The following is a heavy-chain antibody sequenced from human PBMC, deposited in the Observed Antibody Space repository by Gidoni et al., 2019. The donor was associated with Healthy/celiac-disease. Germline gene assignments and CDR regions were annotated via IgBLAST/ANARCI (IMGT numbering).Heavy chain of an antibody. Sequence: QLQLQESGPGLVKPSETLSLTCTVSGGSISSSSYYWGWIRQPPGKGLEWIGSIYYSGSTYYNPSLKSRVTISVDTSKNQFSLKLSSVTAADTAVYYCARDHRSSGWHDAFDIWGQGTMVTVSS. V-gene: IGHV4-39*07. CDR1: GGSISSSSYY. J-gene: IGHJ3*02. D-gene: IGHD6-19*01. CDR3: ARDHRSSGWHDAFDI. CDR2: IYYSGST.